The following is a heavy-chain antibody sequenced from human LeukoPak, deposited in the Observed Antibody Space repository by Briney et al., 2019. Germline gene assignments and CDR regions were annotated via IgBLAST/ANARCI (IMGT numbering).Heavy chain of an antibody. D-gene: IGHD6-13*01. J-gene: IGHJ6*03. CDR1: GFTFSSYS. CDR2: ISSSSSYI. Sequence: GGSLRLSCAASGFTFSSYSMNWVCQAPGKGLEWVSSISSSSSYIYYADSVKGRFTISRDNAKNSLYLQMNSLRAEDTAVYYCARVSVSWYASDYYYYMDVWGKGTTVTVSS. V-gene: IGHV3-21*01. CDR3: ARVSVSWYASDYYYYMDV.